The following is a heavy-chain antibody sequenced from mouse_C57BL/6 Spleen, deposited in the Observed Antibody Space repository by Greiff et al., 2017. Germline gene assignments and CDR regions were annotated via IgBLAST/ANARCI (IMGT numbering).Heavy chain of an antibody. D-gene: IGHD2-5*01. J-gene: IGHJ1*03. CDR2: IDPSDSET. CDR3: AIVYYSNYVGYFDV. Sequence: QVQLQQPGAELVRPGSSVKLSCKASGYTFTSYWMHWVKQRPIQGLEWIGNIDPSDSETHYNQKFKDKATLTVDKSSSTAYMQLSSLTSEDSAVYYCAIVYYSNYVGYFDVWGTGTTVTVSS. CDR1: GYTFTSYW. V-gene: IGHV1-52*01.